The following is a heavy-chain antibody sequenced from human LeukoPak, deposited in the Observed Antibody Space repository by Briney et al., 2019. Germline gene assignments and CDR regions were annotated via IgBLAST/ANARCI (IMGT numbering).Heavy chain of an antibody. V-gene: IGHV3-23*01. CDR1: GLTFSSYV. Sequence: GGSLRLSCAASGLTFSSYVMSCVRQAPGKGLEWVSAISGSGGSTYYADSVKGRFTISRDNSKNTLYLQMNSLRAEDTAVYYCVCLGELSTHWGQGTLVTVSS. CDR2: ISGSGGST. D-gene: IGHD3-16*02. CDR3: VCLGELSTH. J-gene: IGHJ4*02.